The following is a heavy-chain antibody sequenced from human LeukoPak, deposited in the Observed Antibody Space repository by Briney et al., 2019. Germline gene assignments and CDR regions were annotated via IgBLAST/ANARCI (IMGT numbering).Heavy chain of an antibody. J-gene: IGHJ4*02. CDR3: AGSGWKYYFDY. CDR1: GGSISSGGYS. D-gene: IGHD6-19*01. V-gene: IGHV4-30-2*01. Sequence: SQTLSLTCAVSGGSISSGGYSWSWIRQPPGKGLEWIGEINHSGSTNYNPSLKSRVTISVDTSKNQFSLKLSSVTAADTAVYYCAGSGWKYYFDYWGQGTLVTVSS. CDR2: INHSGST.